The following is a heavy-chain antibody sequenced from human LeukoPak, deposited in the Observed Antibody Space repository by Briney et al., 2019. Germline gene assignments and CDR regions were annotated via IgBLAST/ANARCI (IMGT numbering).Heavy chain of an antibody. J-gene: IGHJ2*01. CDR1: GYSFTNYW. D-gene: IGHD6-6*01. V-gene: IGHV5-51*01. CDR3: ARRKEYSSSPSWYFDL. Sequence: GESLKISCKGSGYSFTNYWIGWGRQMPGKGLEWMGSIYPGDSDTRYSPSFQGQVTISADKSISTAYLQWSSLKASDTAMYYCARRKEYSSSPSWYFDLWGRGTLVTVSS. CDR2: IYPGDSDT.